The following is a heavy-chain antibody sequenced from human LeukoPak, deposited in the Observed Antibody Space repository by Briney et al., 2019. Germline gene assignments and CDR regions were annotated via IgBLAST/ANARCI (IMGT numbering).Heavy chain of an antibody. D-gene: IGHD3-3*01. J-gene: IGHJ5*02. CDR3: ARNVLVRFLEPANWFDP. CDR1: GGTFSSYA. CDR2: IIPIFGAA. V-gene: IGHV1-69*13. Sequence: SVKVSCKASGGTFSSYAISWVRQAPGQGLEWMGGIIPIFGAANYAQKFQGRVTITADESTSTAYMELSSLRSEDTAVYYCARNVLVRFLEPANWFDPWGQGTLVTVSS.